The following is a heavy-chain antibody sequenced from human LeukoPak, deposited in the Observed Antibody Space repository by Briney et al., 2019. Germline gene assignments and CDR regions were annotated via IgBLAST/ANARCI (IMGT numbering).Heavy chain of an antibody. V-gene: IGHV5-51*01. J-gene: IGHJ6*03. Sequence: GESLKISCKGSGYSFTSYWIGWVRQMPGKGLEWMGIIYPGDSDTRYSPSFQGQVTISADKSISTAYLQWSSLKASDTAMYYCARHTYYYDSQVRYYMDVWGKGTTVTVSS. CDR2: IYPGDSDT. CDR3: ARHTYYYDSQVRYYMDV. CDR1: GYSFTSYW. D-gene: IGHD3-22*01.